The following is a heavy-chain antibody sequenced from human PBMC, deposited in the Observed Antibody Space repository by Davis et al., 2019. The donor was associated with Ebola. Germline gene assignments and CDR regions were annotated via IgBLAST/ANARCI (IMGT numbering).Heavy chain of an antibody. D-gene: IGHD3-10*01. V-gene: IGHV5-51*01. Sequence: GGSLRLSCKGSGYSFTSYWIGWVRQMPGKGLEWMGIIYPGDSDTRYSPSFQGQVTISADKSISTAYLQWSSLKASDTAMYYCARPNLWFREFDAFDIWGQGTMVTVSS. CDR2: IYPGDSDT. CDR1: GYSFTSYW. J-gene: IGHJ3*02. CDR3: ARPNLWFREFDAFDI.